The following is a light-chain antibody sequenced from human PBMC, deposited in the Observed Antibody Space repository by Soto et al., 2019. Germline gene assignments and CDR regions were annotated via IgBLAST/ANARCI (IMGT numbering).Light chain of an antibody. V-gene: IGKV1-6*01. CDR3: LQDYSYPRT. Sequence: AIQMTQSPSSLSASVGDRVAITCRASQGIRNDLGWYQQRPGKAPKLLIYATSKLQTGVPSRFSGSGSGTFFTLTISSLQPEDVANYYCLQDYSYPRTFGQGTKVEIK. J-gene: IGKJ1*01. CDR1: QGIRND. CDR2: ATS.